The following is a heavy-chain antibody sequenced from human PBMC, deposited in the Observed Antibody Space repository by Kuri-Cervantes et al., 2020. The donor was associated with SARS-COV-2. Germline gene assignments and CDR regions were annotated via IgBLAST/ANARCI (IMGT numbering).Heavy chain of an antibody. D-gene: IGHD3-16*02. J-gene: IGHJ3*02. Sequence: ESLKISCAVYGGSFSGYYWSWIRQPPGKGLEWIGYIYYSGSTNYNPSLKSRVTISVDASKNQFSLKLSSVTAADTAVYYCASIRLRLGELSIDALDIWGQGTMVTVSS. CDR3: ASIRLRLGELSIDALDI. V-gene: IGHV4-59*01. CDR2: IYYSGST. CDR1: GGSFSGYY.